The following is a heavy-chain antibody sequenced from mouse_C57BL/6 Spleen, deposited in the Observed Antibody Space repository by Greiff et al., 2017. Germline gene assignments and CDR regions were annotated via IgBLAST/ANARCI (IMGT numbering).Heavy chain of an antibody. CDR2: IYPGSGST. Sequence: QVQLKQPGAELVKPGASVKMSCKASGYTFTSYWITWVKQRPGQGLEWIGDIYPGSGSTNYNEKFKSKATLTVDTSSSTAYMQLSSLTSEASAVYYCARGGGYYSYAMDYWGQGTSVTVSS. CDR3: ARGGGYYSYAMDY. J-gene: IGHJ4*01. CDR1: GYTFTSYW. D-gene: IGHD2-3*01. V-gene: IGHV1-55*01.